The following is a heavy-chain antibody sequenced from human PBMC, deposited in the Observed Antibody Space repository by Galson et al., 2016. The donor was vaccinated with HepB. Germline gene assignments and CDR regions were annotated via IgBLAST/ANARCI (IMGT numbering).Heavy chain of an antibody. CDR3: VQEGYCDGGSCPLDS. J-gene: IGHJ4*02. D-gene: IGHD2-15*01. Sequence: PALVKPTQTLTLTCSFSGFSLSSSGVAVGWIRQPPGKALEWLALIFWNDDKRYSPSLKSRLTIAKDTSKNQVVLTMTNMDPGDTATYYCVQEGYCDGGSCPLDSWGQGTLVTVSS. CDR1: GFSLSSSGVA. V-gene: IGHV2-5*01. CDR2: IFWNDDK.